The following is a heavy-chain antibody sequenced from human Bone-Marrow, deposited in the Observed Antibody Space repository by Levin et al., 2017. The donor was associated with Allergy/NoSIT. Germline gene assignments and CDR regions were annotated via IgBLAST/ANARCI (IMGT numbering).Heavy chain of an antibody. D-gene: IGHD3-22*01. Sequence: GGSLRLSCAASGFTFSSYGMHWVRQAPGKGLEWVAVISYDGSNKYYADSVKGRFTISRDNSKNTLYLQMNSLRAEDTAVYYCAKTSSRYYDSSGYMFYYYYGMDVWGQGTTVTVSS. CDR2: ISYDGSNK. J-gene: IGHJ6*02. V-gene: IGHV3-30*18. CDR3: AKTSSRYYDSSGYMFYYYYGMDV. CDR1: GFTFSSYG.